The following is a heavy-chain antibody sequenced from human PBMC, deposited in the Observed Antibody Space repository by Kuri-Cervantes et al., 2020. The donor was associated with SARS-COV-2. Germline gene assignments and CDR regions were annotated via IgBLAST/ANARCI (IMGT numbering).Heavy chain of an antibody. CDR3: ARAGPAYGGYAFDI. CDR2: INPSGGST. CDR1: GYTFTSYY. D-gene: IGHD4-23*01. Sequence: ASVKVSCKASGYTFTSYYMHWVRQAPGQGLEWMGIINPSGGSTSYAQKLQGRVTMTRDTSTSTAYMELRSLRSDDTAVYYCARAGPAYGGYAFDIWGQGTMVTVSS. J-gene: IGHJ3*02. V-gene: IGHV1-46*01.